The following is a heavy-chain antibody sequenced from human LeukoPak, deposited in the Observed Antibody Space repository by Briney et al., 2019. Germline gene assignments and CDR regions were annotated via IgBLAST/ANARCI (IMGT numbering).Heavy chain of an antibody. CDR2: ISYDGSNK. J-gene: IGHJ4*02. CDR3: VRXPSVIAGLXAKFDY. D-gene: IGHD6-13*01. V-gene: IGHV3-30-3*01. Sequence: PGRSLRLSCAASGFTFSSYAMHWVRQAPDKGLEWVAVISYDGSNKYYADSVKGRFTISRDNSKNTLYLQMNSLRAEDTAVYYCVRXPSVIAGLXAKFDYWGQGTLVTVSS. CDR1: GFTFSSYA.